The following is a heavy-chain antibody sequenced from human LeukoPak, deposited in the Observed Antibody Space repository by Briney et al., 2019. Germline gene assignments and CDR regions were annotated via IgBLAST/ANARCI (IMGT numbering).Heavy chain of an antibody. CDR3: ARGIGGDSYGFDH. D-gene: IGHD5-18*01. Sequence: GESLKISCKGSGYSFTSYWVGWVRQMPGKGLEWMGIIWPGDSDIRYSPSFQGQVTISADKSISTAYLQWRSLKASDSAMYYCARGIGGDSYGFDHWGQGTLVTVSS. V-gene: IGHV5-51*01. J-gene: IGHJ4*02. CDR2: IWPGDSDI. CDR1: GYSFTSYW.